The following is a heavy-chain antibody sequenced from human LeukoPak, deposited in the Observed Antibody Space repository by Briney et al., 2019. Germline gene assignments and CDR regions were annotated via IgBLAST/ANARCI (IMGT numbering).Heavy chain of an antibody. V-gene: IGHV3-21*01. D-gene: IGHD3-22*01. CDR3: ARDPNYYDSSGYR. CDR1: GFTFSSYS. Sequence: GGSLRLSCAASGFTFSSYSMNWVRQAPGKGLEWVSSISSSSSYIYYAHSVKGRFTISRDNAKNSLYLQMNSLRAEDTAVYYCARDPNYYDSSGYRWGQGTLVTVSS. J-gene: IGHJ4*02. CDR2: ISSSSSYI.